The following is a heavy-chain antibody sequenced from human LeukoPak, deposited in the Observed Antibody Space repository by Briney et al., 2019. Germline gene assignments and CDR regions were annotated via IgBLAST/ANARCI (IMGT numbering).Heavy chain of an antibody. Sequence: GASVKVSCKASGYTFTSYGISWVRQAPGQGLEWMGWISAYNGNTNYAQKLQGRVTMTTDTSTSTAYMELRSLRSDDTAVYYCARDLIGQLVPGYYYYGMDVWGQGTTVTVSS. V-gene: IGHV1-18*01. CDR2: ISAYNGNT. CDR1: GYTFTSYG. D-gene: IGHD6-13*01. J-gene: IGHJ6*02. CDR3: ARDLIGQLVPGYYYYGMDV.